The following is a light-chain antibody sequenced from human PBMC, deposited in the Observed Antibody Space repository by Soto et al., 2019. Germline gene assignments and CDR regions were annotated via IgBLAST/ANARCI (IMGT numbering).Light chain of an antibody. V-gene: IGLV1-40*01. CDR1: SSNIGAGYD. CDR2: GDN. J-gene: IGLJ2*01. CDR3: SSYEGSNNLL. Sequence: QSVLAQPPSVSGAPGQRVAISCTGSSSNIGAGYDVQWYQQLPGATPKVLIYGDNNRPSGVPDRFSGSKSDTSASLAITGLQPEDEADYYCSSYEGSNNLLFGGGTKLTVL.